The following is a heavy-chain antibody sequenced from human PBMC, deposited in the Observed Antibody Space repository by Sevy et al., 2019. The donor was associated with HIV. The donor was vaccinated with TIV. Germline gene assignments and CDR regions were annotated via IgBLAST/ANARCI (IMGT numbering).Heavy chain of an antibody. CDR2: IYHTGST. CDR1: GGSNNNYY. J-gene: IGHJ5*02. D-gene: IGHD3-9*01. Sequence: SETLSLTCSLSGGSNNNYYWSWIRQPPGKGLEWIGYIYHTGSTNYNPSLKSRVTISIDKSNNQFSVKLSSVTAADTAVYYCAASYYDFLTGSGGWFDPWGRGTLVTVSS. CDR3: AASYYDFLTGSGGWFDP. V-gene: IGHV4-59*13.